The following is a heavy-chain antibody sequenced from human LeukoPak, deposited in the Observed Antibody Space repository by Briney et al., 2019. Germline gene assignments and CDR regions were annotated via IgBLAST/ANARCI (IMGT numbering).Heavy chain of an antibody. CDR2: IIPIFGTA. CDR1: GGTFSSYA. Sequence: GASVKVSCKASGGTFSSYAISWVRQAPGQGLEWMGGIIPIFGTANYAQKFQGRVTMTRDMSTSTVYMELSSLRSEDTAVYYCARLLRDSSREGFDYWGQGTLVTVSS. CDR3: ARLLRDSSREGFDY. V-gene: IGHV1-69*05. J-gene: IGHJ4*02. D-gene: IGHD3-22*01.